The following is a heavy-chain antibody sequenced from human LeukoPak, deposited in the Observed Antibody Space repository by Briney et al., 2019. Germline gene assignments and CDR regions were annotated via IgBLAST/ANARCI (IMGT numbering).Heavy chain of an antibody. CDR2: ISYDGSNK. V-gene: IGHV3-30*18. CDR3: AKDHKSGYFDY. D-gene: IGHD3-10*01. Sequence: GGSLRLSCVASGLTFSSHWMHWVRQAPGKGLEWVAVISYDGSNKYYADSVKGRFTISRDNSKNTLYLQMNSLRAEDTAVYYCAKDHKSGYFDYWGQGTLVTVSS. CDR1: GLTFSSHW. J-gene: IGHJ4*02.